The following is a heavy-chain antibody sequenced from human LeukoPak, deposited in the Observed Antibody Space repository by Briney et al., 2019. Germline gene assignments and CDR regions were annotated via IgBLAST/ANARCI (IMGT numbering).Heavy chain of an antibody. J-gene: IGHJ4*02. CDR2: LSSDGTDK. D-gene: IGHD6-19*01. CDR1: GFTFNRYA. CDR3: ARDLSGAADYYFDY. Sequence: GGSLRLSCAASGFTFNRYAMHWVRQAPGKGLEWVAVLSSDGTDKHYADSVKRRFTISRDNSKNTLYVQMNSLRGEDTAVYYCARDLSGAADYYFDYWGQGTLVTVSS. V-gene: IGHV3-30-3*01.